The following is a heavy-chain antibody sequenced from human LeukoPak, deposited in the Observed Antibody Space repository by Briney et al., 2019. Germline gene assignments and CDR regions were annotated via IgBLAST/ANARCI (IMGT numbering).Heavy chain of an antibody. Sequence: ASVKVSCEASGYTFTSYGISWVRQAPGQGLEWMGWISAYNGNTNYAQKLQGRVTMTTDTSTSTAYMELRSLRSDDTAVYYCARAPTYYYDSSGYSGDAFDIWGQGTMVTVSS. CDR3: ARAPTYYYDSSGYSGDAFDI. V-gene: IGHV1-18*01. CDR2: ISAYNGNT. J-gene: IGHJ3*02. D-gene: IGHD3-22*01. CDR1: GYTFTSYG.